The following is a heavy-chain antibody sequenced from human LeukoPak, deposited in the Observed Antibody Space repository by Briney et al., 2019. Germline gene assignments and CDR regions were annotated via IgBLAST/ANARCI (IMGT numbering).Heavy chain of an antibody. CDR3: ARSRDGYNGNFDY. D-gene: IGHD5-24*01. Sequence: GRSLRLSCAASGFTFSSYAMHWVRQAPGKGLEWVAVISYDGSNKYYADSVKGRFTISRDNSKNTLYLQMNSLRAEDTAVYYCARSRDGYNGNFDYRGQGTLVTVSS. V-gene: IGHV3-30-3*01. CDR2: ISYDGSNK. CDR1: GFTFSSYA. J-gene: IGHJ4*02.